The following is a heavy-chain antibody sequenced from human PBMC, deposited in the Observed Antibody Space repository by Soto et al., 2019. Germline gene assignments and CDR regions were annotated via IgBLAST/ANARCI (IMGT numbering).Heavy chain of an antibody. CDR3: ARGGLIRGVLYY. J-gene: IGHJ4*02. CDR1: DGSSNNYY. V-gene: IGHV4-34*01. D-gene: IGHD3-10*01. Sequence: QVQLQQWGAGLLKPSETLSLTCAVYDGSSNNYYWCWIRQPPGKGLEWIGVINHRGSTNYYASLKSRVTTSEATSKKQFSLELRFVIAADTAVYYCARGGLIRGVLYYWGQGTLVTVSS. CDR2: INHRGST.